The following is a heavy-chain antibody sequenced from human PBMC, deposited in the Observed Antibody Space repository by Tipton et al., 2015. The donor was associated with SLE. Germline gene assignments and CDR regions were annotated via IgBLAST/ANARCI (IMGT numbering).Heavy chain of an antibody. D-gene: IGHD1-26*01. V-gene: IGHV4-59*01. J-gene: IGHJ3*02. CDR2: IYYSGST. Sequence: TLSLTCTVSGGSISSYYWSWIRQPPGKGLEWIGNIYYSGSTNYNPPLKSRVTISVDTSKNQFSLKLSPVTAADTAVYYCARDQDSGSYRGQNAFDIWGQGTMVTVSS. CDR3: ARDQDSGSYRGQNAFDI. CDR1: GGSISSYY.